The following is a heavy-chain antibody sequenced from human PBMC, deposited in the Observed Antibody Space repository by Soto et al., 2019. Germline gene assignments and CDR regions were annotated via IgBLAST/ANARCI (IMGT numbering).Heavy chain of an antibody. CDR1: GGSISSSSYY. D-gene: IGHD4-17*01. Sequence: SETLSLTCTVSGGSISSSSYYWGWIRQPPGKGLEWIGSIYYGGSTYYNPSLKSRVTISVDTSKNQFSLKLSSVTAADTAVYYCARTTRRYYGDYVDWGQGTLVTVSS. J-gene: IGHJ4*02. CDR2: IYYGGST. V-gene: IGHV4-39*01. CDR3: ARTTRRYYGDYVD.